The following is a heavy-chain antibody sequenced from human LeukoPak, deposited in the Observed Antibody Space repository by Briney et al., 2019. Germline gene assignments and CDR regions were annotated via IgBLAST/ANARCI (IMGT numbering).Heavy chain of an antibody. V-gene: IGHV3-7*03. CDR1: GFTFSDYY. J-gene: IGHJ4*02. D-gene: IGHD3-10*01. CDR2: IKQDGSEK. CDR3: ARDHSYYYGSGSYSEY. Sequence: AGGSLRLSCVASGFTFSDYYMSWVRQPPGKGLEWVANIKQDGSEKYYVDSVKGRFTISRDNAKNSLYLQMNSLRAEDTAVYYCARDHSYYYGSGSYSEYWGQGTLVTVSS.